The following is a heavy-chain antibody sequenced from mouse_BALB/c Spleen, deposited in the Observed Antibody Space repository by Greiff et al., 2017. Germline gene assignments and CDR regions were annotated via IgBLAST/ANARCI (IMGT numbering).Heavy chain of an antibody. V-gene: IGHV5-6*03. CDR1: GFTFSSYG. CDR2: ISSGGSYT. Sequence: EVKLMESGGGLVKPGGSLKLSCAASGFTFSSYGMSWVRQTPDKRLEWVATISSGGSYTYYPDSVKGRFTISRDNAKNTLYLQMSSLKSEDTAMYYCARTLGGVNYFDYWGQGTTLTVSS. CDR3: ARTLGGVNYFDY. J-gene: IGHJ2*01. D-gene: IGHD3-1*01.